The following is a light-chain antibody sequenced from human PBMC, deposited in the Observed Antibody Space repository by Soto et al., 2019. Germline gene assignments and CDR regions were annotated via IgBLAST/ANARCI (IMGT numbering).Light chain of an antibody. J-gene: IGKJ1*01. CDR1: QSISNY. V-gene: IGKV1-39*01. CDR2: AAC. Sequence: DIQMTQSPSSLSASVGDRVTITCRASQSISNYLNLYQQKPGKAPKLLMYAACSLQSGVPSRFSGSGSGKDFTLTIRSLQPEEFATYYCQQSYSTPRTFGQGNKVEIK. CDR3: QQSYSTPRT.